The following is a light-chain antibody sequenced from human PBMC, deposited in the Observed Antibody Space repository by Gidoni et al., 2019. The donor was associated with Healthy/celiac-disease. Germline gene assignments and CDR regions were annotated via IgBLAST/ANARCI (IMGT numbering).Light chain of an antibody. CDR1: VLAKKY. J-gene: IGLJ3*02. CDR3: YSAADNNRV. V-gene: IGLV3-27*01. Sequence: SYDLTQPSSVSVSPGQTARITCSRDVLAKKYARWFQQKPGQAPVLVIYKDSERPSGIPERFSGSSSRTTVTLSISGAQVEDEADYYCYSAADNNRVFGGGTKLTVL. CDR2: KDS.